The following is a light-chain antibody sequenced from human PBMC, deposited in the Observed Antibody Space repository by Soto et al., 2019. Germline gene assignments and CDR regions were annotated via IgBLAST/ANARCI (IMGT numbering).Light chain of an antibody. CDR1: RSDVGGYNY. CDR3: SSYGGSTTFV. V-gene: IGLV2-8*01. J-gene: IGLJ2*01. CDR2: EVS. Sequence: QSALTQPPSAFGSPGQAVHIFCPGSRSDVGGYNYVSWYQQHPGKAPKIMIYEVSKRPSGVPDRLSGSKSGNTASLTVSGLQAEDEADYYCSSYGGSTTFVFGGGTKLTVL.